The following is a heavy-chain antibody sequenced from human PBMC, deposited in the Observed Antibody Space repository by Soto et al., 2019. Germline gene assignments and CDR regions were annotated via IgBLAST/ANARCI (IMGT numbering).Heavy chain of an antibody. CDR3: ARDHGVSGTNWFDP. V-gene: IGHV4-59*01. CDR2: IYYSGST. CDR1: GGSSSSYY. Sequence: SETLSLTCTFSGGSSSSYYCIWIRQPPGKGLEWIGYIYYSGSTNYNPSLKSRVTISVDTSKNQFSLKLSSVTAADTAVYYCARDHGVSGTNWFDPWGQGTLVTVSS. J-gene: IGHJ5*02. D-gene: IGHD3-10*01.